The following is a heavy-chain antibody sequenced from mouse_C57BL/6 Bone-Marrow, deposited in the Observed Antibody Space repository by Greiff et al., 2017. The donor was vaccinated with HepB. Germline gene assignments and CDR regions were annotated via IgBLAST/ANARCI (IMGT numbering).Heavy chain of an antibody. D-gene: IGHD1-1*01. V-gene: IGHV1-61*01. CDR1: GYTFTSYW. CDR2: IYPSDSET. Sequence: QVQLQQPGAELVRPGSSVKLSCKASGYTFTSYWMDWVKQRPGQGLEWIGNIYPSDSETHYNQKFKDKATLTVDKSSSTAYMQISSLTSEDSAVYYCARGDYYGSSYDAMDYWGQGTSVTVSS. J-gene: IGHJ4*01. CDR3: ARGDYYGSSYDAMDY.